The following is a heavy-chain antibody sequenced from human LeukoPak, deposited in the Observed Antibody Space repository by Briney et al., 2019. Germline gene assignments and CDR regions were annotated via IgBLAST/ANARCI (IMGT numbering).Heavy chain of an antibody. CDR1: GFTFSSYQ. CDR2: ISSSGDTI. V-gene: IGHV3-48*03. J-gene: IGHJ4*02. CDR3: ARASYDVLTG. Sequence: PGGSLRLSCEASGFTFSSYQMNWVRQAPGKGLEWIAYISSSGDTIYYANSVKGRFTISRDNAKNSLYLQMNTLRTEDTAVYYCARASYDVLTGWGQGTLSPSPQ. D-gene: IGHD3-9*01.